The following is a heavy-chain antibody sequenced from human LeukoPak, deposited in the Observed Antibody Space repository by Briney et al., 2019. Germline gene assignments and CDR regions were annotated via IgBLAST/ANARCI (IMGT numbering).Heavy chain of an antibody. CDR1: GYTFTGYF. V-gene: IGHV1-2*06. Sequence: ASVKVSCKASGYTFTGYFMNWVRQAPGQGLEWMGRINPNNGGTNYAQNFQVRVTMTRDTSISTAYMELSSLRSEDTAVYYCARVGDGLKDAFDIWGQGTMVTVSS. D-gene: IGHD5-24*01. J-gene: IGHJ3*02. CDR2: INPNNGGT. CDR3: ARVGDGLKDAFDI.